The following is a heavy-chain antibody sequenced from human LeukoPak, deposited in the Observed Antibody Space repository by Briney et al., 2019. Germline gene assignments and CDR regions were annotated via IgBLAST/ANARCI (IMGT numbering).Heavy chain of an antibody. V-gene: IGHV1-69*13. D-gene: IGHD3-22*01. CDR2: IIPIFGTA. J-gene: IGHJ4*02. Sequence: ASVKVSCKASGGTFSSYAISWVRQAPGQGLEWMGGIIPIFGTANYAQKFQGRVTITADESTSTAYMELSSLRSEDTAVYYCARASTAPSYYYDSTGYSSQGYWGQGTLVTASS. CDR3: ARASTAPSYYYDSTGYSSQGY. CDR1: GGTFSSYA.